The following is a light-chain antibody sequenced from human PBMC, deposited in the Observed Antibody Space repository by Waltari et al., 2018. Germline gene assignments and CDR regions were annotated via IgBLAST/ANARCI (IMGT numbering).Light chain of an antibody. CDR2: EVS. CDR3: CSYAGSSTLV. Sequence: QSALTQPASVSGPPGQSITISCTGTSSDVGSDNLVSWYQQHPGKAPKLMIYEVSKRPSGVSNRFSGSKSGNTASLTLSGLQAEDEADYYCCSYAGSSTLVFGGGTKLTVL. CDR1: SSDVGSDNL. J-gene: IGLJ2*01. V-gene: IGLV2-23*02.